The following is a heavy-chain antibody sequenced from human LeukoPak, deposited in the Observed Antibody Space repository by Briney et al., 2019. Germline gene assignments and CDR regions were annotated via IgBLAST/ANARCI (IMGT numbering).Heavy chain of an antibody. D-gene: IGHD3-22*01. CDR2: ARKKANGYST. J-gene: IGHJ4*02. V-gene: IGHV3-72*01. CDR1: GFTFSDHY. Sequence: PGGSLRLSCAVSGFTFSDHYMDWVRQAPGKGLEWVGRARKKANGYSTEYAASVKGRFTISRDDSKNSLFLQMNSLKTEDTAVYYCARVDDSSGFSLAYWGQGTLVTVSA. CDR3: ARVDDSSGFSLAY.